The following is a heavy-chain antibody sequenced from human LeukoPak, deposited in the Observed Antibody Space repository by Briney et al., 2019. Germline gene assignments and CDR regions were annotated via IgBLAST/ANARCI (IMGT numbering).Heavy chain of an antibody. CDR2: INHSGST. D-gene: IGHD3-22*01. Sequence: PSETLSLTCAVYGGSFSGYYWSWIRQPPGKGLEWIGEINHSGSTNYNPSLKSRVTISVDTSKNQFSLKLSSVTAADTAVYYCARLHQAYYYDSSGYWVNWFDPWGQGTLVTVSS. CDR1: GGSFSGYY. CDR3: ARLHQAYYYDSSGYWVNWFDP. V-gene: IGHV4-34*01. J-gene: IGHJ5*02.